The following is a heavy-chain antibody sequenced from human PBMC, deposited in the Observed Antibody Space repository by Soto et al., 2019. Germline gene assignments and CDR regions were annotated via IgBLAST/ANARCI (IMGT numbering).Heavy chain of an antibody. CDR3: EGTLGY. V-gene: IGHV4-38-2*01. J-gene: IGHJ4*02. D-gene: IGHD3-16*01. CDR2: IYHSGST. Sequence: PSETLSLTCAVSGYSISSGYYWGWIRQPPGKGLEWIGSIYHSGSTYYNPSLKSRVTISVDTSKNQFSLKLSSVTAADTAVYYCEGTLGYWGQGTLVTVSS. CDR1: GYSISSGYY.